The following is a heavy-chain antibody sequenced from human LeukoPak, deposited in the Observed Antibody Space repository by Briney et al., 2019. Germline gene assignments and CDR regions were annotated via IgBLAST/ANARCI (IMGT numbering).Heavy chain of an antibody. CDR2: IDPNSGGT. Sequence: ASVKVSCKASGYTFSGYYMHWVRQAPGQGLEWMGWIDPNSGGTNFAQKFQGRVTMTRDTSISTTYMELSRLRSDDTAVYYCARTNGGYEYNWGQGTRVIVSS. J-gene: IGHJ4*02. D-gene: IGHD5-12*01. V-gene: IGHV1-2*02. CDR3: ARTNGGYEYN. CDR1: GYTFSGYY.